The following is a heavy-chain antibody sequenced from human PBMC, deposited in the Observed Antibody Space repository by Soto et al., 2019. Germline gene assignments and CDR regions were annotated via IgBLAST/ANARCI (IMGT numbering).Heavy chain of an antibody. CDR2: IKSKADGGTT. CDR3: TTASRLSGGLFDY. D-gene: IGHD3-10*01. V-gene: IGHV3-15*01. J-gene: IGHJ4*02. CDR1: GFTFSSAW. Sequence: PGGSLRLSCAASGFTFSSAWMNWVRQAPGKGLEWVGRIKSKADGGTTDYAAPVKGRFTISRDDSKNTLYLQLNSLKTEDTAVYYCTTASRLSGGLFDYWGQGTLVTVSS.